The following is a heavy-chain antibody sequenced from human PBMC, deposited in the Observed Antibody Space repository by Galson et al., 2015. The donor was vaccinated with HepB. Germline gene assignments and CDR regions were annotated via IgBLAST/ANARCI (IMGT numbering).Heavy chain of an antibody. CDR3: ARDRRTQLLLDAFDI. J-gene: IGHJ3*02. CDR2: ISSSSYI. CDR1: GFTFSSYS. D-gene: IGHD2-2*01. Sequence: SLRLSCAASGFTFSSYSMNWVRQAPGKGLEWVSSISSSSYIYYADSVKGRFTISRDNAKNSLYLQMNSLRAEDTAVYYCARDRRTQLLLDAFDIWGQGTMVTVSS. V-gene: IGHV3-21*01.